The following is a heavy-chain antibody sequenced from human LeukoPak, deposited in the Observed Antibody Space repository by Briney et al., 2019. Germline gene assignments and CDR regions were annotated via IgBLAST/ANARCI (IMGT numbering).Heavy chain of an antibody. CDR1: GGSISSTTYY. J-gene: IGHJ4*02. CDR2: INYSGNT. Sequence: SETLSLTCSVSGGSISSTTYYWGWIRQPPGKGLEWIATINYSGNTYYNPSLKSRVTISVDTSKNQFSLMLSSVTAADTAVYYCASGYSFGNDFWGQGTLVTVSS. V-gene: IGHV4-39*07. D-gene: IGHD5-18*01. CDR3: ASGYSFGNDF.